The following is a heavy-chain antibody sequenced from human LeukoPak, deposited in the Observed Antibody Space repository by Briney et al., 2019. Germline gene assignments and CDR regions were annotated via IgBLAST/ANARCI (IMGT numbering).Heavy chain of an antibody. Sequence: SETLSLTCTVSGGSISSYYWSWIRQPAGKGLEWIGRIYTSGSTNYNPSLKSRVTMSVDTSKNQFSLKLSSVTAADTAVYYCARVGGNSRKRYFDYWGQGTLVTVSS. CDR3: ARVGGNSRKRYFDY. CDR1: GGSISSYY. J-gene: IGHJ4*02. D-gene: IGHD4-23*01. CDR2: IYTSGST. V-gene: IGHV4-4*07.